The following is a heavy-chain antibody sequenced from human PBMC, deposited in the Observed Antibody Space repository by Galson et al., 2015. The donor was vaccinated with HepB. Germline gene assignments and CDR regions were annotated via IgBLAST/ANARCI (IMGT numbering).Heavy chain of an antibody. Sequence: SETLSLTCAVYGGSFGGYYWSWIRQPPGKGLEWIGEINHSGSTNYNPSLKSRVTISVDTSKNQFSLKLSSATAADTAVYYCARGTPITIFGVAPPDDYWGQGTLVTVSS. CDR2: INHSGST. V-gene: IGHV4-34*01. D-gene: IGHD3-3*01. CDR1: GGSFGGYY. J-gene: IGHJ4*02. CDR3: ARGTPITIFGVAPPDDY.